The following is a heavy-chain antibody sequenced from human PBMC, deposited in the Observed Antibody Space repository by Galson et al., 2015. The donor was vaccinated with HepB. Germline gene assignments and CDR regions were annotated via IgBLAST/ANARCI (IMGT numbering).Heavy chain of an antibody. V-gene: IGHV3-33*01. D-gene: IGHD4-17*01. CDR3: ARADGDYGWFGP. CDR2: IWYDGSNK. CDR1: GFTFSSYG. J-gene: IGHJ5*02. Sequence: SLRLSCAASGFTFSSYGMHWVRQAPGKGLEWVAVIWYDGSNKYYADSVKGRFTISRDNSKNTLYLQMNSLRAEDTAVYYCARADGDYGWFGPWGQGTLVTVSS.